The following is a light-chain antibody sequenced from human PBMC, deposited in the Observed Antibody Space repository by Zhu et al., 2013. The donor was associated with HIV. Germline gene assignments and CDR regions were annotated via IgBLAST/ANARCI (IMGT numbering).Light chain of an antibody. CDR1: QSIRSS. CDR3: QHYNSYPWT. CDR2: GAS. J-gene: IGKJ1*01. V-gene: IGKV1-39*01. Sequence: DIQMTQSPSSLSASVGDRVTITCRASQSIRSSLNWYRQIPGKAPDLLIYGASNLQSGVPSRFSGSGSGTDFTLTISSLQPDDVATYYCQHYNSYPWTFGQGTKVEIK.